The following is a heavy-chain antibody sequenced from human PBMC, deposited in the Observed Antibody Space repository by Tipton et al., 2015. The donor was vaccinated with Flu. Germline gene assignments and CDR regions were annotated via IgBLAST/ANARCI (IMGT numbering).Heavy chain of an antibody. J-gene: IGHJ6*02. V-gene: IGHV1-18*01. CDR3: ARDRIQGTVIISPYHHYALDV. Sequence: QLVQSGAEVKKPGASMKVSCKASGYTFNTYGVSWVRQAPGQGLEWMGWISAYTGNTNFAQKFQGRVTLTTDTSSNTAYMELRSLRSADTAVYYCARDRIQGTVIISPYHHYALDVWGQGTTVIVSS. CDR1: GYTFNTYG. CDR2: ISAYTGNT. D-gene: IGHD3-16*01.